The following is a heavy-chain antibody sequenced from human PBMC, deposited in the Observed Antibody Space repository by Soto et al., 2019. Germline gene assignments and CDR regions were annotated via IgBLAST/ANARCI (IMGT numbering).Heavy chain of an antibody. CDR3: ARQRTYYYGSGSSSPYYYYGMDV. CDR2: IYYSGST. Sequence: SETLSLTCAVSGGSISSYYWSWIRQPPGKGLEWIGYIYYSGSTNYNPSLKSRVTISVDTSKNQFSLKLSSVTAADTAVYYCARQRTYYYGSGSSSPYYYYGMDVWGQGTTVTAP. V-gene: IGHV4-59*08. CDR1: GGSISSYY. J-gene: IGHJ6*02. D-gene: IGHD3-10*01.